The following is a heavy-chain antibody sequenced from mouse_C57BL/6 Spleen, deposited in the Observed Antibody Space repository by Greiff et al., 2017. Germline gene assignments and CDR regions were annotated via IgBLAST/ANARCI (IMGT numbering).Heavy chain of an antibody. CDR3: AKAAAGGGYYVDY. CDR1: GYAFTNYL. V-gene: IGHV1-54*01. J-gene: IGHJ2*01. Sequence: QVQLQQSGAELVRPGTSVKVSCKASGYAFTNYLIEWVKQRPGQGLEWIGVINPGSGGTNYNEKFKGKATLTADKSSSTAYMQLSSLTSEDSAVYFCAKAAAGGGYYVDYWGQGTTLTVSS. D-gene: IGHD1-1*02. CDR2: INPGSGGT.